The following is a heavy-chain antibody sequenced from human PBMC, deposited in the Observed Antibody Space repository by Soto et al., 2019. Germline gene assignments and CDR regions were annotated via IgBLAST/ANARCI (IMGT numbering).Heavy chain of an antibody. V-gene: IGHV3-30*18. D-gene: IGHD3-3*01. J-gene: IGHJ5*02. CDR3: AKAGNYDFWSGYPGGFFDP. Sequence: GGSLRLSCAASGFTFSSYGMHWVRQAPGKGLEWVAVISYDGSNKYYADSVKGRFTISRDNSKNTLYLQMNSLRAEDTAAYYCAKAGNYDFWSGYPGGFFDPWGQGTLVTVSS. CDR2: ISYDGSNK. CDR1: GFTFSSYG.